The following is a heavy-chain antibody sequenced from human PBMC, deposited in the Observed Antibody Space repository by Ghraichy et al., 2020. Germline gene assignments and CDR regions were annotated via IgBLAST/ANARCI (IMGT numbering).Heavy chain of an antibody. CDR1: RVNFRTNW. V-gene: IGHV3-7*03. Sequence: GESLNISCAVSRVNFRTNWMTWVRQAPGKGLEWVANIKQDESEKFYVDSVKGRFTISRDNAKNSLYLQMNSLRVEDTAMYYCTRSPTDLSGYTSGYWGQGTLVTVSS. CDR3: TRSPTDLSGYTSGY. D-gene: IGHD3-3*01. CDR2: IKQDESEK. J-gene: IGHJ4*02.